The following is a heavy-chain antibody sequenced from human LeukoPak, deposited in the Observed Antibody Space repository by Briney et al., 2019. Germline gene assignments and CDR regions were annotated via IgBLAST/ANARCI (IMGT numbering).Heavy chain of an antibody. V-gene: IGHV3-23*01. CDR1: GFTFSSYA. D-gene: IGHD2-2*01. CDR2: ISNSGDST. Sequence: GGSLRLSCAPLGFTFSSYARSWVRQAPGKGLEWVSAISNSGDSTNYADSVKGRFTISRDISKNTPYLQMNTLRAEDTALYYCAKAMPCTSTICYCFDYWGRGTLVTVSS. CDR3: AKAMPCTSTICYCFDY. J-gene: IGHJ4*02.